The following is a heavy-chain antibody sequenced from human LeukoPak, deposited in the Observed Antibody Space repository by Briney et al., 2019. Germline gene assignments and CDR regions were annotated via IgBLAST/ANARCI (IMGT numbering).Heavy chain of an antibody. Sequence: GGSLRLSCAASGFTFSSYGMYWVRQAPGKGLEWVANIKQDGSEKYYVDSVKGRFTISRDNAKNSLYLQMNSLRAEDTAVYYCARFILTGYYFDYWGQGTLVTVSS. V-gene: IGHV3-7*01. CDR3: ARFILTGYYFDY. CDR2: IKQDGSEK. CDR1: GFTFSSYG. J-gene: IGHJ4*02. D-gene: IGHD3-9*01.